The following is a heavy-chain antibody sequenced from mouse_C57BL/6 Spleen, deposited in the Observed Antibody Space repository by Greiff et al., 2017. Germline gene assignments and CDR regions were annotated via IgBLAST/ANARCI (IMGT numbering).Heavy chain of an antibody. CDR3: ARNYGDYGTGYFDY. V-gene: IGHV2-2*01. J-gene: IGHJ2*01. CDR2: IWSGGST. Sequence: VKLMVSGPGLVQPSQSLSITCTVSGFSLTSYGVHWVRQSPGKGLEWLGVIWSGGSTDYNAAFISRLSISKDNSKSQVFFKMNSLQADDTAIYYCARNYGDYGTGYFDYWGQGTTLTVSS. CDR1: GFSLTSYG. D-gene: IGHD2-4*01.